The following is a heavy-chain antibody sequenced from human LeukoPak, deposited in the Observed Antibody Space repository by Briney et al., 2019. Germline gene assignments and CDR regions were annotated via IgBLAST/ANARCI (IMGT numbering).Heavy chain of an antibody. CDR2: IYHSGST. D-gene: IGHD3-10*01. J-gene: IGHJ4*02. CDR1: GYSVSSGYY. CDR3: ARGWGSGSYYNGLGY. V-gene: IGHV4-38-2*02. Sequence: SETLSPTCTVSGYSVSSGYYWGWIRQPPGKGLEWIGSIYHSGSTYYNPSLKSRVTTSVDTSKNQFSLKLSSVTATDTAVYYCARGWGSGSYYNGLGYWGQGTQVTVSS.